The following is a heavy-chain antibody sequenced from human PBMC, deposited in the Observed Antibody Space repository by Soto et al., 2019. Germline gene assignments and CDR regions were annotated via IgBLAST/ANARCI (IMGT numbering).Heavy chain of an antibody. J-gene: IGHJ6*02. CDR3: ARDRYYDFWSGYPIFNYYYGMDV. Sequence: PGGSLRLSCAASGFTFSSYSMNWVRQALGKGLEWVSYISSSSSTIYYADSVKGRSTISRDNAKNSLYLQMNSLRDEDTAVYYCARDRYYDFWSGYPIFNYYYGMDVWGQGTTVTVSS. D-gene: IGHD3-3*01. CDR2: ISSSSSTI. V-gene: IGHV3-48*02. CDR1: GFTFSSYS.